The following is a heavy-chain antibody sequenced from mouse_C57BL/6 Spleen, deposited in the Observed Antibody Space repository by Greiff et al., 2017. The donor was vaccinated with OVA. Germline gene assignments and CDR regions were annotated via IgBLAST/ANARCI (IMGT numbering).Heavy chain of an antibody. CDR3: ARSYAMDY. V-gene: IGHV1-61*01. CDR1: GYTFTSYW. Sequence: QVQLKQPGAELVRPGSSVKLSCKASGYTFTSYWMDWVKQRPGQGLEWIGNIYPSDSETHYNQKFKDKATLTVDKSSSTAYMQLSSLTSEDSAVYYCARSYAMDYWGQGTSVTVSS. J-gene: IGHJ4*01. CDR2: IYPSDSET.